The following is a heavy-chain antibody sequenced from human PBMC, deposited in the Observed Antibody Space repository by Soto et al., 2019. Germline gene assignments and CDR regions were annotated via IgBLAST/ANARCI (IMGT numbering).Heavy chain of an antibody. CDR3: AKDRMARTMVRGVIIGIFDY. CDR2: ISGSGGST. Sequence: EVQLLESGGGLVQPGGSLRLSCAASGFTFSSYAMSWVRQAPGMGLEWVSAISGSGGSTYYADSVKGRFTISRDNSKNTLYLQMNSLRAEDTAVYYCAKDRMARTMVRGVIIGIFDYWGQGTLVTVSS. D-gene: IGHD3-10*01. CDR1: GFTFSSYA. J-gene: IGHJ4*02. V-gene: IGHV3-23*01.